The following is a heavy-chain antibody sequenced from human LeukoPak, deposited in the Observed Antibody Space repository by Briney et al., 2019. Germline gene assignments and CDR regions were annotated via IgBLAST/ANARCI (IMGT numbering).Heavy chain of an antibody. CDR2: IYYSENT. V-gene: IGHV4-39*01. Sequence: PSETLSLTCTVSGGSFSSSTYCWGWIRQPPGKGLEWIGNIYYSENTYYNASLKSRATLSADTSRKQFSLKLTSVTAADTAVYYCARRRLGGYFDYWGQEILVTVSS. D-gene: IGHD3-10*01. CDR3: ARRRLGGYFDY. J-gene: IGHJ4*02. CDR1: GGSFSSSTYC.